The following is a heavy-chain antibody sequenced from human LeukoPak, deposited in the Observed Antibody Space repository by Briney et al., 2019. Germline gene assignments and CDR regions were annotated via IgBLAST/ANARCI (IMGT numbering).Heavy chain of an antibody. D-gene: IGHD3-10*01. V-gene: IGHV2-70*13. CDR1: GFSLRTSGMC. CDR3: ARTSWIRGVIHLDT. J-gene: IGHJ4*02. CDR2: IDWNDDK. Sequence: SGPTLANPTETLTLTCTFSGFSLRTSGMCVSWIRQPPGKALEWLALIDWNDDKYFKTSLKSRLTISKDTSKNQVVLTMTNLAPVDTATYYCARTSWIRGVIHLDTWGQGTLVSVSS.